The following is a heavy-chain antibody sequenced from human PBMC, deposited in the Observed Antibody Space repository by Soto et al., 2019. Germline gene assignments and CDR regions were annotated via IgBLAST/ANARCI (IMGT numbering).Heavy chain of an antibody. Sequence: QVQLVESGGGVVQPGRSLRLSCAASGFTFSSYGMHWVRQAPGKGLEWVAVISYDGSNKYYADSVKGRFTISRDNSKNTLYLQMNSLRAEDTAVYYCAKDRGIRCSSTSCHPLTDAFDIWGQGTMVTVSS. D-gene: IGHD2-2*01. CDR1: GFTFSSYG. CDR3: AKDRGIRCSSTSCHPLTDAFDI. CDR2: ISYDGSNK. J-gene: IGHJ3*02. V-gene: IGHV3-30*18.